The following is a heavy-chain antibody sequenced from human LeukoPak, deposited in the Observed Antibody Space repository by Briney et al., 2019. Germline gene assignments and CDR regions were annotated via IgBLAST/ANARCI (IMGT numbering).Heavy chain of an antibody. CDR1: GFTFSSYG. V-gene: IGHV3-30*19. J-gene: IGHJ6*03. Sequence: GGSLRLSCAASGFTFSSYGMHWVRQAPGKGLEWVAVISYDGSNKYYADSVKGRFTISRDNSKNTLYLQMNSLRAEDTAVYYCASGGHYGSGRYYYYYMDVWGKGTTVTVSS. CDR3: ASGGHYGSGRYYYYYMDV. CDR2: ISYDGSNK. D-gene: IGHD3-10*01.